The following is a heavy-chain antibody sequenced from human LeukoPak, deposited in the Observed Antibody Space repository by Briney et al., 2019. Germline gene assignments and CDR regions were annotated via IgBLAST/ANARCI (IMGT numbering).Heavy chain of an antibody. CDR2: IRYDGSNK. V-gene: IGHV3-30*02. CDR3: ARSRLRYFDWLDAFDI. Sequence: GGSLRLSCAASGFTFSSYGMHWVRQAPGKGLEWVAFIRYDGSNKYYADSVKGRFTISRDNSKNTLYLQMNSLRAEDTAVYYCARSRLRYFDWLDAFDIWGQGTMVTVSS. CDR1: GFTFSSYG. D-gene: IGHD3-9*01. J-gene: IGHJ3*02.